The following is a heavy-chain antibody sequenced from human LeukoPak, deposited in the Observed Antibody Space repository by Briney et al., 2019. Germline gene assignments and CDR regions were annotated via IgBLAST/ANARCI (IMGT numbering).Heavy chain of an antibody. CDR1: GFTFSRYS. CDR2: ISSSSSII. D-gene: IGHD3-3*01. V-gene: IGHV3-48*01. Sequence: PGGSLRLSCAASGFTFSRYSMNWVRQAPGKGLEWVSYISSSSSIIYYADSVKGRFTISRDNSKNTLYLQMNSLRAEDTAVYYCAKDPLRFLEWDKYYFDYWGQGTLVTVSS. CDR3: AKDPLRFLEWDKYYFDY. J-gene: IGHJ4*02.